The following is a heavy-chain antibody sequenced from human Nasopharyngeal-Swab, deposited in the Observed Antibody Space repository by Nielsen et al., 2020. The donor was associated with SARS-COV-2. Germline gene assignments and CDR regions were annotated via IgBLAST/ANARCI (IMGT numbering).Heavy chain of an antibody. D-gene: IGHD3-3*01. CDR3: ARILTIFGVVASYYFDY. V-gene: IGHV4-4*02. CDR2: IHHGGTT. CDR1: GGSISTYNW. Sequence: SETLSLTCAVSGGSISTYNWWSWVRQAPGEGLGWIGEIHHGGTTYHNPSLTSRVTISVDTSKNQFSLKLSSVTAADTAVYYCARILTIFGVVASYYFDYWGQGTMVTVSS. J-gene: IGHJ4*02.